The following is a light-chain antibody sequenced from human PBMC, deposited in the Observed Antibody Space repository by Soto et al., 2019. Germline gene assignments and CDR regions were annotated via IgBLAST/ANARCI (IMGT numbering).Light chain of an antibody. J-gene: IGKJ5*01. V-gene: IGKV1-12*01. Sequence: DIQMTQSPSSVSASVGDRVTITCRASQGVSTWLAWYQQKPGKAPNLLIYTASSLQSGVPSRFSGSGSGTDFTLTINVLQPEDFATYYCQQAASFPITVGQGTRLEIK. CDR1: QGVSTW. CDR3: QQAASFPIT. CDR2: TAS.